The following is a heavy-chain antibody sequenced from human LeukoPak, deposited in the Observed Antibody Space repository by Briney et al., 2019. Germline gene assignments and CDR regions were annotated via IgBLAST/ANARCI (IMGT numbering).Heavy chain of an antibody. D-gene: IGHD2-15*01. CDR1: GFTFSNYW. CDR2: IKTDGSEA. Sequence: GGSLRLSCDASGFTFSNYWMHWVRQVPGKGLVWVSRIKTDGSEASYMDSVKGRFIISRDNAKNTLYLQMNSLRDDDTAVYFCARDVGPYGGSPEPDWGQGTLVIVSA. V-gene: IGHV3-74*01. CDR3: ARDVGPYGGSPEPD. J-gene: IGHJ4*02.